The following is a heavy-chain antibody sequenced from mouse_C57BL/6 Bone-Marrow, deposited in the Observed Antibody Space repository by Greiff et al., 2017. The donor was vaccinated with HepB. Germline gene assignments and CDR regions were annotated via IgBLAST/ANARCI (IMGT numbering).Heavy chain of an antibody. CDR3: ARITTVVEDY. CDR1: GYTFTDYY. CDR2: INPYNGGT. J-gene: IGHJ2*01. Sequence: VQLQQSGPVLVKPGASVKMSCKASGYTFTDYYMNWVKQSHGKSLEWIGVINPYNGGTSYNQKFKGKATLTVDKSSSTAYMELNSLTSEDSAVYYCARITTVVEDYWGQGTTLTVSS. D-gene: IGHD1-1*01. V-gene: IGHV1-19*01.